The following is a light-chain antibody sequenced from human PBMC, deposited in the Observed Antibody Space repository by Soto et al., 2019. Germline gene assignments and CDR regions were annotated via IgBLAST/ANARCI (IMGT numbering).Light chain of an antibody. CDR1: QDIRKD. J-gene: IGKJ2*01. V-gene: IGKV1-6*01. CDR2: GAS. Sequence: GDRVTITCRASQDIRKDLAWYQQKPGKAPQILVYGASTLQTGVASRFSGSGSATDFTLTISSLQPEDSAAYYCLQDYNYPFTFXQGTKVDIK. CDR3: LQDYNYPFT.